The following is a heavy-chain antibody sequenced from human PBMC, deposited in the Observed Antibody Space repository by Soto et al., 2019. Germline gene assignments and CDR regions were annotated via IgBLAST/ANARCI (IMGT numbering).Heavy chain of an antibody. Sequence: ASVKVSCKASGYIFAAYSMHWVRQAPGQGLEWMGVVNPSGGSTNYAQKFQGRITMTRDTSTSTVYMDLSSLTSEDTAVYYCAREENCSDGICYSEYFQRWGQGTLVTVSS. D-gene: IGHD2-15*01. V-gene: IGHV1-46*01. CDR2: VNPSGGST. CDR1: GYIFAAYS. J-gene: IGHJ1*01. CDR3: AREENCSDGICYSEYFQR.